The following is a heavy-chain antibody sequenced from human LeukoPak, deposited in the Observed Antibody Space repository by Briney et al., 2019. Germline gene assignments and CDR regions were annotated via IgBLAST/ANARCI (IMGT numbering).Heavy chain of an antibody. Sequence: GGSLRLSCAASGFTFSSYAMHWVRQAPGKGLEWVAVISYDGSNKYYADSVKGRLTISRDNSKNTLYLQMNSLRAEDTAVYYCARDYCSGGSCYSENWFDPWGQGTLVTVSS. CDR3: ARDYCSGGSCYSENWFDP. D-gene: IGHD2-15*01. V-gene: IGHV3-30*04. CDR2: ISYDGSNK. J-gene: IGHJ5*02. CDR1: GFTFSSYA.